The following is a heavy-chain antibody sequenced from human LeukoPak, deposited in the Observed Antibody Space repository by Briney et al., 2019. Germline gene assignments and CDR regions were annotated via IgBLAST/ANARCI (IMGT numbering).Heavy chain of an antibody. Sequence: SVKVSCKASGGTFSSYAISWVRQAPGQGLEWMGRIIPILGIANYAQKFQGRVTITADKSTSTAYMELSSLRSEDTAVYYCARDGIAAAGRGDYSDYWGQGTLLTV. V-gene: IGHV1-69*04. CDR3: ARDGIAAAGRGDYSDY. CDR1: GGTFSSYA. CDR2: IIPILGIA. D-gene: IGHD6-13*01. J-gene: IGHJ4*02.